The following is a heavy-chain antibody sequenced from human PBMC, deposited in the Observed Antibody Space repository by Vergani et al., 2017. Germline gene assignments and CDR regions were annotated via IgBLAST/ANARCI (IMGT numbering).Heavy chain of an antibody. D-gene: IGHD3-9*01. CDR1: GFSIDNGYY. V-gene: IGHV4-38-2*01. CDR3: ARRSGIVYDIFSGTQYFFDF. CDR2: IYRTGRT. Sequence: VQLQESGPGLVKPSETLSLTCAVSGFSIDNGYYWDWIRPPPGKGLEWIGSIYRTGRTHFNPSLKSRVTISVDTYNNQFSLRLNSLTAADTAVYYCARRSGIVYDIFSGTQYFFDFWGQGTLVTVSS. J-gene: IGHJ4*02.